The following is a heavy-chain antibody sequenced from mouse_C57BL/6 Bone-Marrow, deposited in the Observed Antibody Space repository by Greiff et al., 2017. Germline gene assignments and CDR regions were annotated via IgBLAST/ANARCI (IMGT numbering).Heavy chain of an antibody. J-gene: IGHJ4*01. Sequence: VQLKESGPELVKPGASVKISCKASGYSFTDYNMNWVKQSNGKSLEWIGVINPNYGTTSYNQKFKGKATLTVDQSSSTAYMQLSSLTSEDTAIYYCARWLPFLYYYAMDYWGQGTSVTVSS. CDR2: INPNYGTT. CDR3: ARWLPFLYYYAMDY. V-gene: IGHV1-39*01. D-gene: IGHD2-2*01. CDR1: GYSFTDYN.